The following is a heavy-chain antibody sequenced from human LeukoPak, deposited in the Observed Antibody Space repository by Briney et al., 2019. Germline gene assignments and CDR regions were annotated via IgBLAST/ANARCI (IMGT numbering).Heavy chain of an antibody. V-gene: IGHV3-66*01. J-gene: IGHJ4*02. CDR3: AKDDAWLRFGE. CDR2: IYSGGST. Sequence: PGGSLRLSCAASEFSVGSNYMTWVRQAPGKGLEWVSLIYSGGSTYYADSVKGRFTISRDNSKNTLYLEVIRLTPEDSAVYYCAKDDAWLRFGEWSQGTLVTVSS. D-gene: IGHD5-12*01. CDR1: EFSVGSNY.